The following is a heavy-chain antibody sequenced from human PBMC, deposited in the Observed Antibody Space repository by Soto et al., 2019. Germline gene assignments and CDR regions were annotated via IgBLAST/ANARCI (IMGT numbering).Heavy chain of an antibody. CDR1: GLSFRNSW. J-gene: IGHJ6*02. CDR2: IKPDGSEK. Sequence: GGSLRLSCAASGLSFRNSWMSWVRQAPGKGLEWVAYIKPDGSEKWFLDSVKGRFTISRDNAKNSVYLQMNSLTTDDTALYYCARGHYGLDVWGQGT. CDR3: ARGHYGLDV. V-gene: IGHV3-7*01.